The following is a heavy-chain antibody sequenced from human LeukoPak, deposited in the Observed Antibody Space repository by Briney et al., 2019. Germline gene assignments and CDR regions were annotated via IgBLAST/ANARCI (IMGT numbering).Heavy chain of an antibody. CDR3: ARGGLHYYDSSGYFHDAFDM. CDR1: GFIVSSNY. Sequence: GGSLRLSCAASGFIVSSNYMSWVRQAPGKALEWVSVIYSGGSIYYADSVRGRFTISRDNSKNTLYLQMNSLRAEDTAVYHCARGGLHYYDSSGYFHDAFDMWGQGTMVTVSS. J-gene: IGHJ3*02. D-gene: IGHD3-22*01. CDR2: IYSGGSI. V-gene: IGHV3-53*01.